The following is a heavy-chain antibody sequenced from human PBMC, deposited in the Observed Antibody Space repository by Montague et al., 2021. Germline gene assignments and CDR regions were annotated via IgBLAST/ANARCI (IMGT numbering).Heavy chain of an antibody. CDR3: TRGEVSVTGIDY. J-gene: IGHJ4*02. V-gene: IGHV4-34*01. D-gene: IGHD6-19*01. CDR1: GGSLIHYL. Sequence: SETLSLTCAVYGGSLIHYLWNWIRQPPGRGLEWIGQISHTGTTSYNPSPKSRVTMSVDTSENHVSLRLSSVTAADTAVYYCTRGEVSVTGIDYWGQGALVTVSS. CDR2: ISHTGTT.